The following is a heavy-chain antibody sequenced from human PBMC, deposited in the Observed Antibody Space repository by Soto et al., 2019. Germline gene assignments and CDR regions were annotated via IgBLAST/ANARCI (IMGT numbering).Heavy chain of an antibody. CDR1: GFTFSSYA. J-gene: IGHJ2*01. V-gene: IGHV3-23*01. D-gene: IGHD7-27*01. CDR3: AKGFDLTGVCYWYFDL. CDR2: ISGSGGST. Sequence: GGSLRLSCAASGFTFSSYAMSWVRQAPGKGLEWVSAISGSGGSTYYADSVKGRFTISRDNSKNTLYLQMNSLRAEDTAVYYCAKGFDLTGVCYWYFDLWGRGTLVTVSS.